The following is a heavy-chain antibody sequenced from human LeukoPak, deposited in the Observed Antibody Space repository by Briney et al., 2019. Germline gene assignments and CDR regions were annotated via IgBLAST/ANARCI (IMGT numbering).Heavy chain of an antibody. J-gene: IGHJ3*02. CDR1: GYTFTGYY. Sequence: ASVKVSCKASGYTFTGYYMHWVQQAPGQGLEWMGRINPNSGGTNYAQKLQGRVTMTTDTSTSTAYMELRSLRSDDTAVYYCARERNYGDYVFGIWGQGTMVTVSS. D-gene: IGHD4-17*01. CDR3: ARERNYGDYVFGI. V-gene: IGHV1-2*06. CDR2: INPNSGGT.